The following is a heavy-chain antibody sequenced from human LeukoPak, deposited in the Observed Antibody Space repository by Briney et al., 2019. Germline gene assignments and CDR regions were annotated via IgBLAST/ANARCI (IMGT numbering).Heavy chain of an antibody. CDR2: ISGSGGST. CDR3: ANAYGGNSEDY. Sequence: GGSLRLSCAASGFTFSSYAMSWVRQAPGKGLEWVSAISGSGGSTYYADSVKGRFTISRDNSKNTLYLQMNSLRAEDTAVYCCANAYGGNSEDYWGQGTLVTVSS. CDR1: GFTFSSYA. J-gene: IGHJ4*02. V-gene: IGHV3-23*01. D-gene: IGHD4-23*01.